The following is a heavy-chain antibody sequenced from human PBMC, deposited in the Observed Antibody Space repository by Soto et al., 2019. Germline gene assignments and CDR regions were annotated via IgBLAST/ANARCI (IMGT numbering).Heavy chain of an antibody. CDR1: GYTFTVYA. Sequence: QVQLVQSGAEEKKPGASVKVSCKASGYTFTVYAMHWVRQAPGQRLEWMGWINAGNGNTKYSQKFQGRVTITRDTSASTAYMELSSLRSEDTAVYYCARAVAVPADFDYWGQGTLVTASS. V-gene: IGHV1-3*05. D-gene: IGHD6-19*01. CDR3: ARAVAVPADFDY. CDR2: INAGNGNT. J-gene: IGHJ4*02.